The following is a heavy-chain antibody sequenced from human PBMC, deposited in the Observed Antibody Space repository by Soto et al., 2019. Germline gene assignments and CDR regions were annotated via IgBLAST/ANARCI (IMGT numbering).Heavy chain of an antibody. CDR3: ARDPSDYYDSSGYSKGPFDY. D-gene: IGHD3-22*01. CDR2: ISISSSYI. Sequence: PGGSLRLSCAASGFTFSSYSMNWVRQAPGKGLEWVSSISISSSYIYYAYSLKGRFTTSRDNAKNSLFLQMNSLRAEDTVVYYFARDPSDYYDSSGYSKGPFDYWGQGTLVTVS. J-gene: IGHJ4*02. V-gene: IGHV3-21*01. CDR1: GFTFSSYS.